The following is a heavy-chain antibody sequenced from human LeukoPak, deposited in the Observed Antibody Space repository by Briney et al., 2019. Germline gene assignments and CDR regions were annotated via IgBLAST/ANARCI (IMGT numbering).Heavy chain of an antibody. CDR1: GFTFSSYA. V-gene: IGHV3-23*01. J-gene: IGHJ4*02. Sequence: PGGSLRLSCAVSGFTFSSYAMNWVRQAPGKGLEWVSGISGSGAGTYYADSAKGRFTISRDNAKNTLSLQMNSLRAEDTAVYYCARSREPGRDGDYWGQGTLVTVSS. D-gene: IGHD5-24*01. CDR2: ISGSGAGT. CDR3: ARSREPGRDGDY.